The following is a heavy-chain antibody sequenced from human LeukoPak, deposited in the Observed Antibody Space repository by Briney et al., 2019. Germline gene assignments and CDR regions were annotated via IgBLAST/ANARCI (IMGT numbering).Heavy chain of an antibody. V-gene: IGHV3-48*01. Sequence: GGSLRLSCAASGVTFSSYSMNWVRQAPGKGLEWVSKISSSSSTTYYADTVKGRFTISRDNSKNTLYLQMNSLRAEDTAVYYCARSTYGMDVWGQGTTVTVSS. J-gene: IGHJ6*02. CDR1: GVTFSSYS. CDR3: ARSTYGMDV. CDR2: ISSSSSTT.